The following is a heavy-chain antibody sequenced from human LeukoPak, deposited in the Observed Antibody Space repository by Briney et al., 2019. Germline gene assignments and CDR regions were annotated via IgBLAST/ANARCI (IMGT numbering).Heavy chain of an antibody. Sequence: ASVKVSCKASGYTFTGYYMHWVRQAPGQGLEWMGRINPNSGGTNYAQKFQGRVTMTRDTSICTAYMELSRLRSDDTAVYYCARGHYYYYYMDVWGKGTTVTVSS. V-gene: IGHV1-2*06. CDR3: ARGHYYYYYMDV. J-gene: IGHJ6*03. CDR2: INPNSGGT. CDR1: GYTFTGYY.